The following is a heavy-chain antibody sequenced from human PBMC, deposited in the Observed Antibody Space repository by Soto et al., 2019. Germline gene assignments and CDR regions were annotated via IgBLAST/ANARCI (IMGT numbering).Heavy chain of an antibody. Sequence: QVQLVQSGAEVKKPGSSVKVSCKASGGTFSSYAISWVRQAPGQGLEWMGGIILIFGTANYAQKFQGRVTITADESTSTAYMELSSLRSEDTAVYYCASPPGGYGTTYYYYYGMDVWGQGTTVTVSS. D-gene: IGHD1-7*01. J-gene: IGHJ6*02. CDR1: GGTFSSYA. V-gene: IGHV1-69*01. CDR3: ASPPGGYGTTYYYYYGMDV. CDR2: IILIFGTA.